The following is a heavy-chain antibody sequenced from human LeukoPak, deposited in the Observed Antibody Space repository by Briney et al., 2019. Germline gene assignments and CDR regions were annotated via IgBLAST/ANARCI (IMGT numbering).Heavy chain of an antibody. CDR2: INPNSGGT. V-gene: IGHV1-2*02. J-gene: IGHJ4*02. Sequence: ASVKVSCKASAYTFTAYYMHWVRQAPGQGLEWMGWINPNSGGTHYAQKFQGRVTMTRDTSISTAYMELSSLKSDDSAVYYCARVRGGDSSSGYYYFDYWGQGTLVTVSS. D-gene: IGHD6-13*01. CDR1: AYTFTAYY. CDR3: ARVRGGDSSSGYYYFDY.